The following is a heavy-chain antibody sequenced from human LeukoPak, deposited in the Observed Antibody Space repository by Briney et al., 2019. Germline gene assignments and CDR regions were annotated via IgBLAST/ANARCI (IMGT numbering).Heavy chain of an antibody. D-gene: IGHD3-22*01. CDR2: IRSKAYGGTT. CDR3: TRVSYDSSGYVDY. Sequence: GGSLRLSCTASGFTFGDYAMSWFRQAPGKGLEWVGFIRSKAYGGTTEYAASVKGRFTISRGDSKSIAYLQMNSLKTEDTAVYYCTRVSYDSSGYVDYWGQGTLVTVSS. V-gene: IGHV3-49*03. CDR1: GFTFGDYA. J-gene: IGHJ4*02.